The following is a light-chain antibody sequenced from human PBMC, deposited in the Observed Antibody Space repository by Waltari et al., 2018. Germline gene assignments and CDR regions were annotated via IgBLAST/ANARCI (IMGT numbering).Light chain of an antibody. V-gene: IGKV2-28*01. CDR2: LGS. J-gene: IGKJ1*01. CDR3: MQSLRALWT. Sequence: DIVVTQSPLSLPVTPGEPASISCRSSQRLLHSNGYHYLDWYLQKPGQSPQLLIYLGSNRASGVPDRFSGSGSGTDFTLKISRVEAEDVGVYYCMQSLRALWTFGQGTKVEIK. CDR1: QRLLHSNGYHY.